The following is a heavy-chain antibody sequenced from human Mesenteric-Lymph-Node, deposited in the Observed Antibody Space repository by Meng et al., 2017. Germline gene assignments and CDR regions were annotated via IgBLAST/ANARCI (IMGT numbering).Heavy chain of an antibody. V-gene: IGHV4-61*01. Sequence: QVPLPESGPGLVRPSETLSLTCTVSGGSVSSGSYYWSWIRQPPGKGLEWIGYIYYSGSTNYNPSLKSRVTISVDTSKNQFSLKLSSVTAADTAVYYCARVLDNWNRVDYWGQGTLVTVSS. J-gene: IGHJ4*02. CDR3: ARVLDNWNRVDY. CDR1: GGSVSSGSYY. CDR2: IYYSGST. D-gene: IGHD1-20*01.